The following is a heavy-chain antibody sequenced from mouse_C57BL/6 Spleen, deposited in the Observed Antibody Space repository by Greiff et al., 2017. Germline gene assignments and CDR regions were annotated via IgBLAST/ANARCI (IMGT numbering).Heavy chain of an antibody. J-gene: IGHJ2*01. CDR2: INPNNGGT. V-gene: IGHV1-18*01. Sequence: VQLQQSGPELVKPGASVKIPCKASGYTFTDYNMDWVKQSHGKSLEWIGDINPNNGGTIYNQKFKGKATLTVDKSSSTAYMELRSLTSEDTAVYYCARRDGGYYGYYFDYWGQGTTLTVSS. CDR3: ARRDGGYYGYYFDY. CDR1: GYTFTDYN. D-gene: IGHD2-3*01.